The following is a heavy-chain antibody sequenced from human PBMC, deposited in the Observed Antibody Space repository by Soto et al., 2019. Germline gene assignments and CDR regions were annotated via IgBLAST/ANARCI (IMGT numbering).Heavy chain of an antibody. D-gene: IGHD2-2*01. V-gene: IGHV1-69*01. J-gene: IGHJ4*02. CDR2: IIPIFGTA. CDR1: GGTFSSYA. CDR3: ARDMMDCSSTSCLANYFDY. Sequence: QVQLVQSGAEVKKPGSSVKVSCKASGGTFSSYAISWVRQAPGQGLEWMGGIIPIFGTANYAQKFQSRVTITADESTSTAYMELSSLRSEDTAVYYCARDMMDCSSTSCLANYFDYWGQGTLVTVSS.